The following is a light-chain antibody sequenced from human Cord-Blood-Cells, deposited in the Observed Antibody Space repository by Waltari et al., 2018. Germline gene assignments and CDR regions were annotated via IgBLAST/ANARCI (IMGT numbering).Light chain of an antibody. V-gene: IGKV1-33*01. CDR2: DAS. CDR3: QQYDNLPIT. CDR1: QDISNY. J-gene: IGKJ5*01. Sequence: DIQMTQSPSSLSASVGDRVTITCQASQDISNYLKWYQQKPGKAPKLLIYDASNLETGVPSRFSGSGSVTEFTFTISSLQPEDIATYYCQQYDNLPITFGQGTRLEIK.